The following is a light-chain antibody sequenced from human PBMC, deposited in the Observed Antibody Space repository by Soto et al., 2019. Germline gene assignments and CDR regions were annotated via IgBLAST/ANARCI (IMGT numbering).Light chain of an antibody. V-gene: IGKV3-15*01. J-gene: IGKJ1*01. CDR1: QSISSN. Sequence: EVVMTQSPATLSVSPGESATLSCRASQSISSNKLAWYQQKPGQAPRLLLFGVSNRATGIPARFSGSGSGTDFSLTISSLQSEDFAVYYCQKYDYWPRAFGEGTRWIS. CDR2: GVS. CDR3: QKYDYWPRA.